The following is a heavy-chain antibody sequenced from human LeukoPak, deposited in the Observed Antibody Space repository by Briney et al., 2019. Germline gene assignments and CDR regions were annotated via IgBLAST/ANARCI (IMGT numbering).Heavy chain of an antibody. J-gene: IGHJ4*02. CDR3: SRENGAFSPFGY. D-gene: IGHD2-8*01. CDR1: GGSISNTNW. V-gene: IGHV4-4*02. CDR2: ISLTGLT. Sequence: SGTLSLTCGVSGGSISNTNWRSWVRQPPGQGLEWIGEISLTGLTHYNPSLESRVTVSLDKSKNQLSLNLTSVTAADTAVYYCSRENGAFSPFGYWGQGTLVTVLS.